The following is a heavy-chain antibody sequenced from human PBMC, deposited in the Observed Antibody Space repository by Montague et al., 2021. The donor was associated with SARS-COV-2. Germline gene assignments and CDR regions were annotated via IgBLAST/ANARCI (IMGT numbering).Heavy chain of an antibody. D-gene: IGHD3-16*01. Sequence: CAISGDSVSSTSAPWNWIRQSPSRGLEWLGRTYYRSWWRSEYPVSLESRVTISGDTSNNQFSLQLNSVTPEDTAVYYCASADYGDHWAFDVWGHGTMVTVSS. CDR2: TYYRSWWRS. V-gene: IGHV6-1*01. J-gene: IGHJ3*01. CDR1: GDSVSSTSAP. CDR3: ASADYGDHWAFDV.